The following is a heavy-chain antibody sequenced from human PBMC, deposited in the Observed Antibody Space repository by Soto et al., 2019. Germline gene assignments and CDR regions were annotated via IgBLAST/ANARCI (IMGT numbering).Heavy chain of an antibody. CDR3: ARDLEKGGGSAGFDD. J-gene: IGHJ4*02. V-gene: IGHV1-2*02. Sequence: XSVQVSCTASGCTFTCYYLHLVRQAPGQGLEWMGWINPKSGGTMYPQKFQGRVTMTWDTSISTAYMALTRLRSDDTAVYYCARDLEKGGGSAGFDDWGQGTLVTFSS. CDR1: GCTFTCYY. CDR2: INPKSGGT. D-gene: IGHD1-26*01.